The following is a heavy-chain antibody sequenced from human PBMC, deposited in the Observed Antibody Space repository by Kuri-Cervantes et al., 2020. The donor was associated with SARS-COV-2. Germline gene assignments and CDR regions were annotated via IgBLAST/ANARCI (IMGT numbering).Heavy chain of an antibody. CDR3: AGDHYYYYYMDV. D-gene: IGHD3-10*01. V-gene: IGHV3-21*01. CDR2: ISSSSSYI. Sequence: GESLKISCAASGFTFSSHSMNWVRQAPGKGLEWVSSISSSSSYIYYADSVKGRFTISRDNAKNSLYLQMNSLRAEDTAVYYCAGDHYYYYYMDVWGKGTTVTVSS. J-gene: IGHJ6*03. CDR1: GFTFSSHS.